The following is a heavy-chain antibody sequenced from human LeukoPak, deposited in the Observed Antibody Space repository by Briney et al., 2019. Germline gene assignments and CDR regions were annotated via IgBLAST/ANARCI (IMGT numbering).Heavy chain of an antibody. Sequence: GASVKVSCKASGGTFSSYAISWVRQAPGQGHEWMGGIIPIFGTANYAQKFQGRVTITTDESTSTAYMELSSLRSEDTAVYYCARGDSSGYYRLAEHYYYYMDVWGKGTTVTVSS. CDR1: GGTFSSYA. CDR3: ARGDSSGYYRLAEHYYYYMDV. V-gene: IGHV1-69*05. J-gene: IGHJ6*03. CDR2: IIPIFGTA. D-gene: IGHD3-22*01.